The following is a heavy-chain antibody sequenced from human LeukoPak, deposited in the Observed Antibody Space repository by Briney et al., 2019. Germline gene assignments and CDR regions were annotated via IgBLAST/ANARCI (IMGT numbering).Heavy chain of an antibody. V-gene: IGHV3-23*01. J-gene: IGHJ5*02. CDR1: GFTFNAYA. Sequence: GGSLRLSCAASGFTFNAYAMSWVRQAPGKGLEWLSSIGASGAGTYYAASVKGRFIISRDNSKNTLSLQMNSLRVDDTAVYYCAKDDYGDYVRWFDPWGQGTLVTVPS. CDR2: IGASGAGT. CDR3: AKDDYGDYVRWFDP. D-gene: IGHD4-17*01.